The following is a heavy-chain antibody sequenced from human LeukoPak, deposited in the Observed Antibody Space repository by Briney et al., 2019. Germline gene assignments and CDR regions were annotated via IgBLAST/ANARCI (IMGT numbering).Heavy chain of an antibody. Sequence: GGSLRLSCAASGFTFSSYEMNWVRQAPGKGLEWVSYISSSGSTIYYADSVKGRFTISRDNAKNSLYLQMNSLRAEDTAVYYCARESLAGWFDPWGPGTLVTVSS. J-gene: IGHJ5*02. D-gene: IGHD3-16*01. CDR2: ISSSGSTI. V-gene: IGHV3-48*03. CDR1: GFTFSSYE. CDR3: ARESLAGWFDP.